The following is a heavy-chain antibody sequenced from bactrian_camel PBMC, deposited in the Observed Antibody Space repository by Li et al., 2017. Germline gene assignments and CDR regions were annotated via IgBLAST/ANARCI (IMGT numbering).Heavy chain of an antibody. CDR3: AADQRCGLGTVNWAQREWNY. CDR2: VDNDGST. V-gene: IGHV3S53*01. CDR1: GDRVSRAC. J-gene: IGHJ4*01. D-gene: IGHD1*01. Sequence: QLVESGGGSVQAGGSLRLTCVASGDRVSRACMGFFRQAPGKEREGVAFVDNDGSTAYTDSVKGRFAISKENVKHLYLQMNSMKPEDTAMYYCAADQRCGLGTVNWAQREWNYWGQGTQVTVS.